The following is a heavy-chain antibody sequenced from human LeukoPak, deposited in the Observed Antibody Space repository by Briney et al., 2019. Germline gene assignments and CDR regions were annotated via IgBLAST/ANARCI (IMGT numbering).Heavy chain of an antibody. V-gene: IGHV3-23*01. CDR2: VTDSGGST. D-gene: IGHD5-24*01. J-gene: IGHJ6*02. Sequence: GGSLRLSCAASGFTFSSFAMNWVRQAPGKGLEWVSVVTDSGGSTYYADSVKGRFTISRDNSKNTLYLQMNSLRAEDTAVYYRARVPVEMATIYYYYYGMDVWGQGTTVTVSS. CDR3: ARVPVEMATIYYYYYGMDV. CDR1: GFTFSSFA.